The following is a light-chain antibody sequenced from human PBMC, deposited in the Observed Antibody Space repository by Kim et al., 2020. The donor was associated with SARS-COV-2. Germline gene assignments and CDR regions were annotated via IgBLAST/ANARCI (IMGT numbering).Light chain of an antibody. CDR1: RSRHNNY. J-gene: IGKJ2*03. CDR3: QQFGSSTYS. Sequence: LSPGERATLSCRASRSRHNNYLAWFQQKPGQAPRLLMYSTSIRATGVPDRFSGGGSETDFTLTISRLEPEDLAVYYCQQFGSSTYSFGQGTKLEIK. CDR2: STS. V-gene: IGKV3-20*01.